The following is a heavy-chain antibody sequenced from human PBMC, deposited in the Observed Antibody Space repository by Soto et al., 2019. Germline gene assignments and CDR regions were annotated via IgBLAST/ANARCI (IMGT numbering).Heavy chain of an antibody. CDR3: ARDMYCTNGVCSPLNYYGMDV. CDR2: ISSSSSTI. Sequence: GGSLRLSCAASGFTFSSYSMNWVRQAPGKGLEWVSYISSSSSTIYYADSVKGRFTISRDNAKNSLYLQMNSLRDEDTAVYYCARDMYCTNGVCSPLNYYGMDVWGQGTTVTVS. D-gene: IGHD2-8*01. V-gene: IGHV3-48*02. J-gene: IGHJ6*02. CDR1: GFTFSSYS.